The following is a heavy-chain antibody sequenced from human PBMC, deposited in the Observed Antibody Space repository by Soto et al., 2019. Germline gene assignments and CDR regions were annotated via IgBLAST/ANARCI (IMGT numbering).Heavy chain of an antibody. CDR1: GFTFSSYA. J-gene: IGHJ6*02. D-gene: IGHD2-15*01. Sequence: EVQLLESGGGLVQPGGSLRLSCAASGFTFSSYAMSWVRQAPGKGLEWVSAISGSGGSTYYADSVKGRFTISRDNAKNSLYLQMNSLRAEDTAVYYCARVPGDCSGGSCYSLFYYYYGMDVWGQGTTVTVSS. V-gene: IGHV3-23*01. CDR2: ISGSGGST. CDR3: ARVPGDCSGGSCYSLFYYYYGMDV.